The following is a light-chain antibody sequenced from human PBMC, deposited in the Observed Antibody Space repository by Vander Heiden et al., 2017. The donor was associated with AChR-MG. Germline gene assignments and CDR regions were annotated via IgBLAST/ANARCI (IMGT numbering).Light chain of an antibody. CDR3: QQSYSILRT. V-gene: IGKV1-39*01. Sequence: DIQLTQSPSSLSASVGDRITITCRASQSISTYLNWYQQKQGEVPKLLIYTTSNLQRGVPSRFSGSGSGTDFTLTISSLQPEDFATYYCQQSYSILRTFGQGTKVEIK. J-gene: IGKJ1*01. CDR2: TTS. CDR1: QSISTY.